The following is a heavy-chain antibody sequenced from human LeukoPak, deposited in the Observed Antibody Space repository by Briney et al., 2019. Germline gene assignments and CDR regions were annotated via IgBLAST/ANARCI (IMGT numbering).Heavy chain of an antibody. CDR3: ARADCSSSSCYELDY. CDR2: ISSSGRTI. CDR1: GFTFSDYY. Sequence: GGSLRLSCAGSGFTFSDYYMSWIRQAPGKGLEWVSYISSSGRTIYYADSVKGRFTISRDNAKNSLYLQMNSLRAEDTTVYYCARADCSSSSCYELDYWGQGTLVTVSS. V-gene: IGHV3-11*01. J-gene: IGHJ4*02. D-gene: IGHD2-2*01.